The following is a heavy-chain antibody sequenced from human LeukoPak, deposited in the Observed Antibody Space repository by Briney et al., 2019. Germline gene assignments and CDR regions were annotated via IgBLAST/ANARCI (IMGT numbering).Heavy chain of an antibody. D-gene: IGHD5-12*01. Sequence: ASVKVSCMASGYTFNGYYMHWVRQAPGQGLEWMGWINHNSGCTNYAQKFQGRVTMTRDTSISKAYMELSRLRSDDTAVYYCARAEWLRFSVALDYYYYYGMDVWGQGTTVTVSS. CDR2: INHNSGCT. CDR3: ARAEWLRFSVALDYYYYYGMDV. V-gene: IGHV1-2*02. J-gene: IGHJ6*02. CDR1: GYTFNGYY.